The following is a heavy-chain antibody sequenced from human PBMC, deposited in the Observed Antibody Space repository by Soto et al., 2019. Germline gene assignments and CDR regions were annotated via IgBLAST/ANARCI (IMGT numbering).Heavy chain of an antibody. J-gene: IGHJ6*02. CDR2: IYYSGST. D-gene: IGHD3-10*01. Sequence: SETLSLTCTVSGGSISSYYWSWIRQPPGKGLEWIGYIYYSGSTNYNPSLKSRVTISVDTSKNQFSLKLSSVTAADTAVYYCARVVRGVKTYYYYGMDVWGQGTTVTVSS. V-gene: IGHV4-59*01. CDR3: ARVVRGVKTYYYYGMDV. CDR1: GGSISSYY.